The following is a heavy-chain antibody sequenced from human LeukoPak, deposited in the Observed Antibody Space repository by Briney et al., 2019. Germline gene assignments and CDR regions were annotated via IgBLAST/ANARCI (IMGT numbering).Heavy chain of an antibody. CDR2: IWYDGSNK. D-gene: IGHD3-3*01. CDR1: GFTFSSYG. CDR3: ARGGKITIFGVAA. V-gene: IGHV3-33*01. J-gene: IGHJ5*02. Sequence: GGSLRLSCAASGFTFSSYGMHWVRQAPGKGLEWVAVIWYDGSNKYYADSVKGRFTISRDNSKNTLYLQMNSLRAEDTAVYYCARGGKITIFGVAAWGQGTLVTVSS.